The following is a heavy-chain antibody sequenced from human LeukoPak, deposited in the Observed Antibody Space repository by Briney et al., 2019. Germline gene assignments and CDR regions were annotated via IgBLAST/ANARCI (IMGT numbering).Heavy chain of an antibody. CDR2: ISYDGSNK. Sequence: GGSLRLSCAASGFTFSSYGMHWVRQAPGKGLEWVSVISYDGSNKYYADSVKGRFTISRDNSKNTLYLQMNSLRAEDTAVYYCARSVYTIIAVAEGATNWFDPWGQGTLVTVSS. CDR1: GFTFSSYG. CDR3: ARSVYTIIAVAEGATNWFDP. D-gene: IGHD6-19*01. V-gene: IGHV3-30*03. J-gene: IGHJ5*02.